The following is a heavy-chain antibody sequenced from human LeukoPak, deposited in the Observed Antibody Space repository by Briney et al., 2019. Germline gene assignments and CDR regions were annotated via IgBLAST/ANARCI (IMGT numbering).Heavy chain of an antibody. J-gene: IGHJ4*02. CDR3: ARRKQQLAFDY. D-gene: IGHD6-13*01. Sequence: SETLSLTCTVSGGSISSSSYYLGWIRQPPGKGLEWIGSIYYSGSTYYNPSLKSRVTISVDTSKNQFSLKLSSVTAADTAVYYCARRKQQLAFDYWGQGTLVTVSS. CDR2: IYYSGST. CDR1: GGSISSSSYY. V-gene: IGHV4-39*01.